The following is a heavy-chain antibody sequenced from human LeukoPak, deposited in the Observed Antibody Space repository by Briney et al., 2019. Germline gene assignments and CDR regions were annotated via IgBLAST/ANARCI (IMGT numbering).Heavy chain of an antibody. CDR2: INHSGST. CDR1: GGSFSGYY. Sequence: SETLSLTCAVYGGSFSGYYWSWLRQPPGKGLEWIGEINHSGSTNYNPSLKSRVTISVDTSKNQFSLKLSSVTAADTAVYYCARLTRELLWFGEFKNDYNWFDPWGQGTLVTGSS. CDR3: ARLTRELLWFGEFKNDYNWFDP. V-gene: IGHV4-34*01. J-gene: IGHJ5*02. D-gene: IGHD3-10*01.